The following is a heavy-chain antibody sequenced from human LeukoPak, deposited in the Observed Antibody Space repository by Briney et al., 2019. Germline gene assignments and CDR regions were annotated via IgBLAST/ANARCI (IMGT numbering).Heavy chain of an antibody. J-gene: IGHJ4*02. V-gene: IGHV4-30-2*01. Sequence: PSQTLSLTCTVSGGSISSGGYYWSWIRQPPGKGLEWIGYIYHSGSTYYNPSLKSRVTISVDRSKNQFSLKLSSVTAADTAVYYCARARRWLVDYWGQGTLVTVSS. D-gene: IGHD5-24*01. CDR3: ARARRWLVDY. CDR2: IYHSGST. CDR1: GGSISSGGYY.